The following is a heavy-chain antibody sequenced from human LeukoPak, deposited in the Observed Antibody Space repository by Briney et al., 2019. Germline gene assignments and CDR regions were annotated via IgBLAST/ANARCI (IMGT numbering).Heavy chain of an antibody. D-gene: IGHD3-9*01. Sequence: ASVKVSCKVSGYTLTELSMHWVRQAPGKGLEWMGGFDPEDGETIYAQKFQGRVTMTEDTSTDTAYMELSSLRSEDTAVYYCATIYLDQYYFDYWGQGTLVTVSP. CDR1: GYTLTELS. CDR3: ATIYLDQYYFDY. CDR2: FDPEDGET. J-gene: IGHJ4*02. V-gene: IGHV1-24*01.